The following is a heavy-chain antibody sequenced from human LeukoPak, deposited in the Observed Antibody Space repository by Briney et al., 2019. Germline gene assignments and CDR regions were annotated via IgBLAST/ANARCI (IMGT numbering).Heavy chain of an antibody. CDR1: TFTFSSYN. CDR2: ISSSGTYI. D-gene: IGHD1-26*01. Sequence: GGSLRLSCAASTFTFSSYNMNWVRQAPGKGLEWVSSISSSGTYIYYRDSVKGRFTISRDNAENSLYLEMNSLRVEDTAIYYCVRDRGSYRPIDYWGQGTLVTVSS. CDR3: VRDRGSYRPIDY. J-gene: IGHJ4*02. V-gene: IGHV3-21*01.